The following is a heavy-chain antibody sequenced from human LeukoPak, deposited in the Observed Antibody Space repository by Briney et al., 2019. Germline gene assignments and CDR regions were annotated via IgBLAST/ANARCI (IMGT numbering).Heavy chain of an antibody. CDR1: GFTVSSNY. Sequence: PGGSLRLSCAASGFTVSSNYMSWVRQAPGKGPEWVSVIYSGGSTYYADSVKGRFTISRDNSKNTLYLQMNSLRAEDTAVYYCARTVTTPFYYYYGMDVWGQGTTVTVSS. J-gene: IGHJ6*02. CDR2: IYSGGST. V-gene: IGHV3-66*02. CDR3: ARTVTTPFYYYYGMDV. D-gene: IGHD4-17*01.